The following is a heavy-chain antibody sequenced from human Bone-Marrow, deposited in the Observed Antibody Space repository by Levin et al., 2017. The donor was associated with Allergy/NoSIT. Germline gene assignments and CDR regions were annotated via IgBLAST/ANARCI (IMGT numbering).Heavy chain of an antibody. CDR1: FFSLLPSS. D-gene: IGHD2-2*01. CDR2: IYYSGST. V-gene: IGHV4-59*01. J-gene: IGHJ6*02. Sequence: SQTLSLPFPFSFFSLLPSSFLFLLPPPFPFLSFLGYIYYSGSTSYNPSLKSRVTISVDTSKNHFSLKLSSVTAADTPVYYCARVIFRESTSSAYGLDGWGQGTTVTVSS. CDR3: ARVIFRESTSSAYGLDG.